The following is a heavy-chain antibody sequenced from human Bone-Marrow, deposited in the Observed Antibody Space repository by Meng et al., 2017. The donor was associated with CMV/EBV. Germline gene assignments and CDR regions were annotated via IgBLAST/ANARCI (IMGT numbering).Heavy chain of an antibody. V-gene: IGHV3-15*07. CDR1: NAW. D-gene: IGHD3-3*01. CDR2: IKRKTDGETT. Sequence: NAWMHWVRQAPGKGLEWVRRIKRKTDGETTDSAAPVKGRFTISRDDSKNTLYLQMNSLKTEDTAVYYCTTDWGERIITIFGVDYDYWGQGTLVTVSS. J-gene: IGHJ4*02. CDR3: TTDWGERIITIFGVDYDY.